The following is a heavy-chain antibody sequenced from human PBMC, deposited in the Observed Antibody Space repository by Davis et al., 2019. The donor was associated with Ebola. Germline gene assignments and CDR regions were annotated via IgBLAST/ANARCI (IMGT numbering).Heavy chain of an antibody. CDR3: ARGPSVATAHYFDY. CDR2: IIPLFGTT. Sequence: SVTVSCKAEGGTFSSHGISWVRQAPGQGLEWMGGIIPLFGTTNYAQKFRGRVMITADKSTRIAYMELNSLTSEDTAVYYCARGPSVATAHYFDYWGQGTLVTVSS. D-gene: IGHD2-21*02. CDR1: GGTFSSHG. V-gene: IGHV1-69*06. J-gene: IGHJ4*02.